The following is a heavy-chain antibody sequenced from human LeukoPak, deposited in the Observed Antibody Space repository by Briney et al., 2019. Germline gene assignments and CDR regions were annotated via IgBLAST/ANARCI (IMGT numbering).Heavy chain of an antibody. CDR3: ARSRGIVVVPAATYNWFDP. J-gene: IGHJ5*02. Sequence: ASVKVSCKASGYTLTTYGISWVRQAPGQGLEWMGGIIPIFGTANYAQKFQGRVTITADESTSTAYMELSSLRSEDTAVYYCARSRGIVVVPAATYNWFDPWGQGTLVTVSS. D-gene: IGHD2-2*01. CDR1: GYTLTTYG. V-gene: IGHV1-69*13. CDR2: IIPIFGTA.